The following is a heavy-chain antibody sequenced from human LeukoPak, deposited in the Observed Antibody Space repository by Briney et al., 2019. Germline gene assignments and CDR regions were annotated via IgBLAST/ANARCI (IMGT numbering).Heavy chain of an antibody. V-gene: IGHV3-21*04. CDR1: GFTFSSYT. D-gene: IGHD1/OR15-1a*01. CDR2: ITSSSSYI. Sequence: GGSLRLSCAASGFTFSSYTMNWVRQAPGKGLEWVSSITSSSSYIYYADSAKGRFTISRDNAKNSLSLQMNSLRAEDTAVYYCARWNNDWEFDYWGQGTQVSVSS. CDR3: ARWNNDWEFDY. J-gene: IGHJ4*02.